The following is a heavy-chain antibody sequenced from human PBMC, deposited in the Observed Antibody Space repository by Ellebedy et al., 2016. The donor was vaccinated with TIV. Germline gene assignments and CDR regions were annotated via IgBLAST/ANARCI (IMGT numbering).Heavy chain of an antibody. CDR2: FYASGTT. CDR1: GGSVSSYF. J-gene: IGHJ4*02. CDR3: ARIDPWQPIDD. D-gene: IGHD2-21*01. V-gene: IGHV4-4*07. Sequence: MPSETLSLTCTVSGGSVSSYFWSWIRQPAGKGLGWIGRFYASGTTNYNPSLKARVSMSVDPSNNEFSLNLRTVTAADTAVYYCARIDPWQPIDDWGQGILVTVSS.